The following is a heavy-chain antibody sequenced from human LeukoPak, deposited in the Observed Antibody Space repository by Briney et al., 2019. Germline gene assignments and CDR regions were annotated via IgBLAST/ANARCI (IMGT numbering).Heavy chain of an antibody. V-gene: IGHV4-59*08. D-gene: IGHD3-10*01. Sequence: SETLSLTCTVSGGSISSYYWSWIRQPPGKGLEWIGYIYYSGSTNYNPSLKSRVTISVDTSKNQFSLKLSSVTAADTAVYYCASRGTYYYGSGSYYFDYWGQGTLVTVSS. CDR1: GGSISSYY. CDR2: IYYSGST. CDR3: ASRGTYYYGSGSYYFDY. J-gene: IGHJ4*02.